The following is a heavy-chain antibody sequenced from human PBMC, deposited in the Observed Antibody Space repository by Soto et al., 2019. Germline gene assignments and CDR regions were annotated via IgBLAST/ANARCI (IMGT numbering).Heavy chain of an antibody. CDR3: ARGTYYDFSNWFDP. Sequence: GGSLRLSCAASGFTFSSYLMSGVRQAPGKGLEWVANIKQDGSEKYYVDSVKGRFTISRDNAKNSLYLQMNSLRAEDTAVYYCARGTYYDFSNWFDPWGQGTLVTVSS. D-gene: IGHD3-3*01. V-gene: IGHV3-7*04. J-gene: IGHJ5*02. CDR2: IKQDGSEK. CDR1: GFTFSSYL.